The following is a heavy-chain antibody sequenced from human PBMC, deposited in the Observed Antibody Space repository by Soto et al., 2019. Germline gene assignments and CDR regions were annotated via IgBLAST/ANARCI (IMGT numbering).Heavy chain of an antibody. D-gene: IGHD3-10*01. V-gene: IGHV1-69*06. CDR1: GGTFSNHL. Sequence: SVKVSCKASGGTFSNHLSSWVRQAPGQGLEWMGTIIPLFGTLNYAQKLQGRVTLSADRSTSTAYMELSSLRSDDTAVYYCASGSLYGSGSYPVDYWGQGTLVTVSS. J-gene: IGHJ4*01. CDR3: ASGSLYGSGSYPVDY. CDR2: IIPLFGTL.